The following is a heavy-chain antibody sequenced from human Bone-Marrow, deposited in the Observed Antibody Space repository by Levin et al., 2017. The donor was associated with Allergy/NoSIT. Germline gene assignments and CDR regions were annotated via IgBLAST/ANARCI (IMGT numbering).Heavy chain of an antibody. Sequence: GGSLRLSCAASGFTFSSYGMHWVRQAPGKGLEWVAVIWYDGSNKYYADSVKGRFTISRDNSKNTLYLQMNSLRAEDTAVYYCARVGGGVQLGGWDYWGQGTLVTVSS. J-gene: IGHJ4*02. CDR1: GFTFSSYG. CDR3: ARVGGGVQLGGWDY. D-gene: IGHD3-16*01. V-gene: IGHV3-33*01. CDR2: IWYDGSNK.